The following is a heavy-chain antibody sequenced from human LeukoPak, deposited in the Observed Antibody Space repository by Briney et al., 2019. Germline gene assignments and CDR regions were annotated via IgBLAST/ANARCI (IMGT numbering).Heavy chain of an antibody. CDR1: GYTFIHYH. V-gene: IGHV1-69-2*01. CDR3: ATVAMLSTSFYFDH. J-gene: IGHJ4*02. CDR2: VDTEDGKT. D-gene: IGHD2-8*01. Sequence: GATVTLSFTSSGYTFIHYHMHWVRQAPGKAPECMGRVDTEDGKTIYAERFPDRVTITADTSTDTVYLEVTSLRSDDTAVYFCATVAMLSTSFYFDHWGQGTLVTVSS.